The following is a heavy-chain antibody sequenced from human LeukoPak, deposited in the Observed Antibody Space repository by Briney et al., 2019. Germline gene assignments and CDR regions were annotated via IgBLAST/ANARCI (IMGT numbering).Heavy chain of an antibody. CDR1: GGSISSYQ. J-gene: IGHJ4*02. V-gene: IGHV4-59*01. CDR3: ARYRSGIAAAGGRVFDY. Sequence: PSETLSLTCTVSGGSISSYQWSWIRQPPGKGLEWIGNIYDSGSANYNPSLKSRVVISVDTSKNQFSLNLTPVTAADTAVYYCARYRSGIAAAGGRVFDYWGQGTLVTVSS. D-gene: IGHD6-13*01. CDR2: IYDSGSA.